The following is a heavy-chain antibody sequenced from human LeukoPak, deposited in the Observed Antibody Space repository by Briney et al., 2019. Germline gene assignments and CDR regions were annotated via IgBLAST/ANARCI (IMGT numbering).Heavy chain of an antibody. D-gene: IGHD4-11*01. CDR2: INPGESDT. CDR3: ARGRGPTVMTNFDF. Sequence: GESLHFSCKGSGYTFIGYWIGWVRPMRRKGLEWMGIINPGESDTRYSPSFQGQVTMSADKSISTAYLQWSSLKASDTAMYYCARGRGPTVMTNFDFWGQGTMVTVSS. V-gene: IGHV5-51*01. J-gene: IGHJ4*02. CDR1: GYTFIGYW.